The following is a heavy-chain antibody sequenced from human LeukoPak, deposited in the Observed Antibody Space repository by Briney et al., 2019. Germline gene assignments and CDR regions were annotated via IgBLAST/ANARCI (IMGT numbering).Heavy chain of an antibody. CDR1: GFTFSSYS. CDR3: ARALLRSPFDY. Sequence: GGSLRLSCAASGFTFSSYSMNWVRQAPGKGLEWVSSIGSSSSYIYYADSVKGRFTISRDNAKNSLYLQMNSLRAEDTAVYYCARALLRSPFDYWGQGTLVTVSS. D-gene: IGHD2-15*01. J-gene: IGHJ4*02. CDR2: IGSSSSYI. V-gene: IGHV3-21*01.